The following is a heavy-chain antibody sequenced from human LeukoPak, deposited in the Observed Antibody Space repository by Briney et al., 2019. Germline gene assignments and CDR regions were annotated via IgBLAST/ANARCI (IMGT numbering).Heavy chain of an antibody. Sequence: QPGGSLRLSCAASGFTFSSYSMNWVRQAPGKGLEWVSYISSSSSTIYYAHSVKGRFTISRDNAKNSLYLQMNSLRAEDTAVYYCARDRGGYGAFDIWGQGTMVTVSS. V-gene: IGHV3-48*01. J-gene: IGHJ3*02. D-gene: IGHD3-22*01. CDR2: ISSSSSTI. CDR1: GFTFSSYS. CDR3: ARDRGGYGAFDI.